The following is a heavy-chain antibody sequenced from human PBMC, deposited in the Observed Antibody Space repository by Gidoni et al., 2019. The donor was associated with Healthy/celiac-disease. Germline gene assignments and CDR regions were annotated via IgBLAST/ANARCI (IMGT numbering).Heavy chain of an antibody. CDR1: GFTFSSYA. D-gene: IGHD5-12*01. Sequence: EVQLLESGGGLVQPGGSLRLSCAASGFTFSSYAMSWVRQAPGKGLEWVSAISGSGGSTYYEDSVKGRFTISRDNSKNTLYLQMNSLRAEDTAVYYCANRSPGRWLQLGYYFDYWGQGTLVTVSS. J-gene: IGHJ4*02. V-gene: IGHV3-23*01. CDR2: ISGSGGST. CDR3: ANRSPGRWLQLGYYFDY.